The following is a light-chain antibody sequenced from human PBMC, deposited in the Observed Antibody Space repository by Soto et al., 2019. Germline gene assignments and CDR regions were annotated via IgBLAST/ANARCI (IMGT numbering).Light chain of an antibody. CDR1: QSVSSD. J-gene: IGKJ2*01. Sequence: EIVMTQSPATLSVYPGERATLSCRASQSVSSDLAWSQHKPGQAPRLLIYGASTRATGTPARFSGSGSGTEFSLSISGLQSEDFAVYYCLQYNDWPPKQYTFGQGTKLEIK. CDR2: GAS. CDR3: LQYNDWPPKQYT. V-gene: IGKV3-15*01.